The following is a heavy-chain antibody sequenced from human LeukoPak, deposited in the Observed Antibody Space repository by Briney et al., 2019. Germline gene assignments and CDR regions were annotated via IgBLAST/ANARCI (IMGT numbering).Heavy chain of an antibody. V-gene: IGHV3-30-3*01. Sequence: PGRSLRLSCAASGFTFSSYAMHWVRQAPGKGLEWVAAISYDGSNKYYADSVKGRFTISRDNSKNTLYLQMNSLRAEDTAVYYCARDSRATGYSSGWYMSGWGQGTLVTVSP. CDR3: ARDSRATGYSSGWYMSG. CDR1: GFTFSSYA. D-gene: IGHD6-19*01. J-gene: IGHJ4*02. CDR2: ISYDGSNK.